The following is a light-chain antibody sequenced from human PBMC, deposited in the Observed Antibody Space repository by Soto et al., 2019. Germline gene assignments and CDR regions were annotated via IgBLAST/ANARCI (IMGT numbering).Light chain of an antibody. CDR3: QTWGTGIRV. CDR2: VNSDGSH. V-gene: IGLV4-69*01. J-gene: IGLJ1*01. CDR1: SGHSNYA. Sequence: QLVLTQSPSASASLGASVKLTCTLSSGHSNYAIAWHQQQPEKGPRYLMKVNSDGSHRKGDGIPDRFSGSSSGAQHYLTISSLQSEDEADYYCQTWGTGIRVFGTGTKVTVL.